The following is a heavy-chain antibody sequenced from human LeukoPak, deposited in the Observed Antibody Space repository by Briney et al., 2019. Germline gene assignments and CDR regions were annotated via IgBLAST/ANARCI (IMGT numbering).Heavy chain of an antibody. D-gene: IGHD1-26*01. CDR3: ARGTMAGARGADY. CDR2: IWYDGSNK. J-gene: IGHJ4*02. V-gene: IGHV3-33*03. Sequence: GGSLRLSCAASGFTFSSYGMHWVRQAPGKGLEWVAVIWYDGSNKYYADSVKGRFTISRDNAKNSLYLQMNSLRAEDTAVYYCARGTMAGARGADYWGQGTLVTVSS. CDR1: GFTFSSYG.